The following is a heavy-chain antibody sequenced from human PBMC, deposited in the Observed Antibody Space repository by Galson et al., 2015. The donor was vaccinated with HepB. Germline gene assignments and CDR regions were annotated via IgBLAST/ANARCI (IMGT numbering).Heavy chain of an antibody. Sequence: SLRLSCAASGFTFITCGMHWVRQAPGKGLEWVAVISFDGNNKYYADSVKGRFTISRDNSKTTLYLQMDSLRAEDTAVYYCAKDYDDSSGYPAYWGQGTLVTVSS. CDR2: ISFDGNNK. D-gene: IGHD3-22*01. CDR1: GFTFITCG. V-gene: IGHV3-30*18. CDR3: AKDYDDSSGYPAY. J-gene: IGHJ4*02.